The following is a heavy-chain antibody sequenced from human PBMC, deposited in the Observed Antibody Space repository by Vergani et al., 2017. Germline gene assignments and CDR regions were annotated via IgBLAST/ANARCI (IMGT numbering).Heavy chain of an antibody. D-gene: IGHD1-1*01. Sequence: QVQLVQSGAEVKKPGASVKVSCKASGYTFTGYYMHWVRQAPGQGLEWMGRINPNSGGTNYAQKFQGRVTMTRDTSISTAYMELSSLRSEDTAVYYCARGYGLPGTHGASFDYWGQGTLVTVSS. CDR1: GYTFTGYY. J-gene: IGHJ4*02. CDR2: INPNSGGT. CDR3: ARGYGLPGTHGASFDY. V-gene: IGHV1-2*06.